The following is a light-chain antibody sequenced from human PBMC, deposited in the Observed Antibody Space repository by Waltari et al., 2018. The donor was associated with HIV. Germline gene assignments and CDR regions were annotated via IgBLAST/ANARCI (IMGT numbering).Light chain of an antibody. Sequence: QSVLTQPPSVSAAPGQKITISCPGSSPNIGTNYVSWYQQLQGTAPKLLIYDNHKRPSGIPDRFSGPKSGTSATLGITGLQTGDEADYYCGTWDSSLSAGVFGGGTKVTVL. J-gene: IGLJ2*01. CDR3: GTWDSSLSAGV. CDR1: SPNIGTNY. CDR2: DNH. V-gene: IGLV1-51*01.